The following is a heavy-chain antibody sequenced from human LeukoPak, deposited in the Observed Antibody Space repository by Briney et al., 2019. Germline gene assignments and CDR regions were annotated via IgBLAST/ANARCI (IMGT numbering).Heavy chain of an antibody. J-gene: IGHJ6*02. CDR2: FDPEDGET. D-gene: IGHD1-1*01. Sequence: GASGKVSCKVSGYTLTELSLHWVRQAPGKGLEWMGRFDPEDGETIYARKFQGRVTMTEDTSTDTAYMELSSLRSEDTAVYFCAVSLTTGGYYGMDVWGQGTTVTVSS. CDR1: GYTLTELS. CDR3: AVSLTTGGYYGMDV. V-gene: IGHV1-24*01.